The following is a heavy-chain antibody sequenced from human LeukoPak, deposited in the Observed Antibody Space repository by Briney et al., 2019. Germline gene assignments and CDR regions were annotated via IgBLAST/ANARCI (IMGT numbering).Heavy chain of an antibody. CDR3: ARQRNWNSDY. V-gene: IGHV5-51*01. D-gene: IGHD1-1*01. Sequence: GESLQCSCKGSGHSFTSYWIGWVRQMPVKGLEWMGIIYPGDSDTRYSPSFQGQVTISADKSISTAYLQWSSLKASDTAMYYCARQRNWNSDYWGQGTLVTVSS. J-gene: IGHJ4*02. CDR1: GHSFTSYW. CDR2: IYPGDSDT.